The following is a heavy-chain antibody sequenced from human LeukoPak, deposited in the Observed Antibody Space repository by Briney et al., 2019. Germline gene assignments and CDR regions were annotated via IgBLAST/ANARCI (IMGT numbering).Heavy chain of an antibody. Sequence: ASETLSLTCTVSGGSISSYYWSWIRQPPGKGLEWIGYIYYSGSTNYNPSLKSRVTVSVDTSKNQFSLKLSSVTAADTAVYYCARDNWNYGSSMDVWGQGTTVTVSS. J-gene: IGHJ6*02. CDR2: IYYSGST. CDR3: ARDNWNYGSSMDV. D-gene: IGHD1-7*01. V-gene: IGHV4-59*01. CDR1: GGSISSYY.